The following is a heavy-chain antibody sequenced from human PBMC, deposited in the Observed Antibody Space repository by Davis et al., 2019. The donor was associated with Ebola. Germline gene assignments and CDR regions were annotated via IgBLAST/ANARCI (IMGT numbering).Heavy chain of an antibody. CDR1: GYTFKNSA. CDR2: ITAYNGNT. V-gene: IGHV1-18*01. Sequence: SVKVSCKASGYTFKNSAISWVRQAPGQGLEWMGWITAYNGNTAYAQILQGRVTMTTDTSTGTAYMELRSLRSDDTAVYFCARTSIVGTTTTASDIWGQGTLVTVSS. CDR3: ARTSIVGTTTTASDI. J-gene: IGHJ3*02. D-gene: IGHD1-26*01.